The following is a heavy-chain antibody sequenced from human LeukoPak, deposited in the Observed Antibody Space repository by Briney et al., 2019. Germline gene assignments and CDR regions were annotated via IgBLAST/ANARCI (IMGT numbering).Heavy chain of an antibody. CDR2: IYYSGST. D-gene: IGHD2-2*01. Sequence: SETLSLTCTVSGGSISSYYWSWIRQPPGKGLEWIRYIYYSGSTNYNPSLKSRVTISVDTSKNQFSLKLSSVTAADTAVYYCARRGVVVPAAMHDAFDIWGQGTMVTVSS. CDR3: ARRGVVVPAAMHDAFDI. V-gene: IGHV4-59*08. CDR1: GGSISSYY. J-gene: IGHJ3*02.